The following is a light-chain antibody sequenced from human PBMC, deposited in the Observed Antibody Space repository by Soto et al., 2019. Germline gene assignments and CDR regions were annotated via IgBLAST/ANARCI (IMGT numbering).Light chain of an antibody. CDR1: QSISSW. J-gene: IGKJ3*01. V-gene: IGKV1-5*01. CDR3: QQYKSYLFT. Sequence: DIQMTQSPSTLSASVGDRVTITCRASQSISSWLAWYQQKPGKAPKLLIYDASSLESGVPSRFSGSGSSTEFTLTISSLQPDEFATYYCQQYKSYLFTFGPGTKVDIK. CDR2: DAS.